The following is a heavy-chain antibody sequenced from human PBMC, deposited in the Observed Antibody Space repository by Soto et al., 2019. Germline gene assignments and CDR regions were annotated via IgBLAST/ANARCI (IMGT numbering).Heavy chain of an antibody. J-gene: IGHJ4*02. Sequence: PGGSLRLSCAAXGFTFSSYWMSWVRQAPGKGLEWVANIKQDGSEKYYVDSVKGRFTISRDNAKNSLYLQMNSLRAEDTAVYYCARAESTVTTKYWGQGTLVTVSS. V-gene: IGHV3-7*01. D-gene: IGHD4-17*01. CDR3: ARAESTVTTKY. CDR1: GFTFSSYW. CDR2: IKQDGSEK.